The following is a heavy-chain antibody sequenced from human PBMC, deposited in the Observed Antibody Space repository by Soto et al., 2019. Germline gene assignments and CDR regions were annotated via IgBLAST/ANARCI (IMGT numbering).Heavy chain of an antibody. CDR1: GGSFSXYX. D-gene: IGHD3-22*01. CDR3: ARFGCQSDSIGDYFRVYYCYYCMDF. Sequence: SAPLSLTRAGYGGSFSXYXWSWLRQPPGEGRGWIGEKNHSRSNNYNPSLKSRFTISVATSKNQFSSKLSSVTDADTAVYYFARFGCQSDSIGDYFRVYYCYYCMDFWGEGTTVTVSS. CDR2: KNHSRSN. J-gene: IGHJ6*04. V-gene: IGHV4-34*01.